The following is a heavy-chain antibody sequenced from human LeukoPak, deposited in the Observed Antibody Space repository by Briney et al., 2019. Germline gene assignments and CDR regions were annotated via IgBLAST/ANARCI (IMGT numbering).Heavy chain of an antibody. CDR3: AKTGFQWGYYFYYMDV. J-gene: IGHJ6*03. D-gene: IGHD1-14*01. CDR2: ISGSGGNT. CDR1: GFTFSSYA. V-gene: IGHV3-23*01. Sequence: GGSLRLSCAASGFTFSSYAMSWVRQAPGKGLEWVSTISGSGGNTYHADSVKGRFTISRDNSKNMLYLQMNSLIAEDTAVYYCAKTGFQWGYYFYYMDVWGKGTTVTVSS.